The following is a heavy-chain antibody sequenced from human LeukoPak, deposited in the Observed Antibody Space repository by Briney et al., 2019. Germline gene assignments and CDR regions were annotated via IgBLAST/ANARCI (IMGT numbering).Heavy chain of an antibody. CDR1: GGTISSRNYY. Sequence: SETLSLTCTVSGGTISSRNYYWRWIRQPPGKGLECIGNIYSSGTTYYNPSLKSRVTISIDTSKSQLSLRLKSVTAADTAVYYCVQNIPGTIEHWGQGTLVTVSS. J-gene: IGHJ1*01. CDR2: IYSSGTT. D-gene: IGHD1-7*01. CDR3: VQNIPGTIEH. V-gene: IGHV4-39*01.